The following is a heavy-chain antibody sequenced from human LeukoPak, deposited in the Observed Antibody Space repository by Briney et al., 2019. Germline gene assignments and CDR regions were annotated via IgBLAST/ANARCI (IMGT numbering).Heavy chain of an antibody. CDR1: GFTFSSCA. D-gene: IGHD2-2*01. V-gene: IGHV3-23*01. CDR3: AKGTHEY. Sequence: GSLRLSCAASGFTFSSCAMNWVRQAPGTGLEWVSSISGSGDNTYYADSVKGRFTISRDNSKNTLYLQMNSLRAEDTAVYYCAKGTHEYWGQGTLVTVSS. J-gene: IGHJ4*02. CDR2: ISGSGDNT.